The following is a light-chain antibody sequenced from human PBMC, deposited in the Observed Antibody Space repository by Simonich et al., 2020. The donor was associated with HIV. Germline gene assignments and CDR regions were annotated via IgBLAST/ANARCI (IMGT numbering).Light chain of an antibody. J-gene: IGKJ4*01. Sequence: EIVMTQSPATLSVSPGERATLSCRARQSVSSNLAWYQQKPGPAPRLLIYSASTRATGIPAKFSGSWSGTEFTLTIGSMQSEDIAVYYCQQYNNRPLTFGGGTKVEIK. CDR2: SAS. CDR3: QQYNNRPLT. CDR1: QSVSSN. V-gene: IGKV3-15*01.